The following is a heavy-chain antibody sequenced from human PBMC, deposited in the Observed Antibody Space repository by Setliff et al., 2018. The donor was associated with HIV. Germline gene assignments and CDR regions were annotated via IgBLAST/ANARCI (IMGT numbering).Heavy chain of an antibody. CDR1: GYTFNRYG. CDR3: ARVPYRSAWFSGGHDAFDV. V-gene: IGHV1-18*01. D-gene: IGHD6-19*01. J-gene: IGHJ3*01. Sequence: GASVKVSCKASGYTFNRYGISWVRQAPGQGLEWMGWISGYNGNTKYVQNLQGRVTMGTDTSTSTVYMELRSLRSDDTAVYYCARVPYRSAWFSGGHDAFDVWGQGTMVTVSS. CDR2: ISGYNGNT.